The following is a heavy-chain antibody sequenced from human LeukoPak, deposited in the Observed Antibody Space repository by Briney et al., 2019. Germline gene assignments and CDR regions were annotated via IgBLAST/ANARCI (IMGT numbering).Heavy chain of an antibody. Sequence: ASVKVSYTASGYTFTSYGISWVRQAPGQGLEWMGWISAYNGNTNYAQKLQGRVTMTTDTSTSTAYMELRSLRSDDTAVYYCAREVYYDSSGYLDYWGQGTLVTVSS. CDR3: AREVYYDSSGYLDY. D-gene: IGHD3-22*01. V-gene: IGHV1-18*01. CDR2: ISAYNGNT. CDR1: GYTFTSYG. J-gene: IGHJ4*02.